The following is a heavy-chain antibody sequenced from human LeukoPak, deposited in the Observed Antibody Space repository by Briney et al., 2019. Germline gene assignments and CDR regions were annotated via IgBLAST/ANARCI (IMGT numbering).Heavy chain of an antibody. CDR2: IYTSGST. V-gene: IGHV4-4*07. CDR3: ARAGVVPAANGVKNYYYYMDV. J-gene: IGHJ6*03. Sequence: SETLSLTCTVSGGSISSYYWSWIRQPAGKGRGWIGRIYTSGSTNYNPSLKSRVTMSVDTSKNQFSLKLSSVTAAATAVYYCARAGVVPAANGVKNYYYYMDVWGKGTTVTVSS. D-gene: IGHD2-2*01. CDR1: GGSISSYY.